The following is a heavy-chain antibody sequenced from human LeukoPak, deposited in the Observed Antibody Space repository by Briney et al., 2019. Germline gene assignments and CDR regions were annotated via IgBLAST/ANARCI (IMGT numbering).Heavy chain of an antibody. D-gene: IGHD6-19*01. J-gene: IGHJ4*02. CDR1: GGSISSSSYY. CDR2: IYYSGST. Sequence: SETLSLTCTVSGGSISSSSYYWGWIRQPPGKGLEWIGSIYYSGSTYYNPSLKSRVTISVDTSKNQFSLKLSSVTAADTAVYYCARGPVWLVRFRPGPFDYWGQGTLVTVSS. CDR3: ARGPVWLVRFRPGPFDY. V-gene: IGHV4-39*07.